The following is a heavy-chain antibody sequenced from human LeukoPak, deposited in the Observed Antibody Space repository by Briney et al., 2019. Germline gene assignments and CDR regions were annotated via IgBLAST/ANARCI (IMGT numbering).Heavy chain of an antibody. Sequence: GGSLRLSCAASGFTFSSYGMHWVRQAPGKGLEWVAFTRYDGTNEYYADSVKGRFTISRDNSKNTLYLQMNSLRAEDTAVYHCAKDMYYYDSSGYLDYFDYWGQGTLATVSS. CDR1: GFTFSSYG. V-gene: IGHV3-30*02. CDR2: TRYDGTNE. CDR3: AKDMYYYDSSGYLDYFDY. D-gene: IGHD3-22*01. J-gene: IGHJ4*02.